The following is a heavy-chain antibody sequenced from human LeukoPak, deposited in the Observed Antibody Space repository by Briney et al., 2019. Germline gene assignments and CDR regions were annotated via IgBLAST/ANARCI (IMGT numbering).Heavy chain of an antibody. CDR1: GFTFSSYW. D-gene: IGHD3-10*01. CDR3: ARNRDYYYVMDV. Sequence: PGGSLRLSCAASGFTFSSYWMNWVRQAPGKGLEWVSIIYSGGNTYYADSVKDRFTISRDNSKNTLYLQMNSLRAEDTAVYFCARNRDYYYVMDVWGQGTTVTVSS. J-gene: IGHJ6*02. V-gene: IGHV3-53*01. CDR2: IYSGGNT.